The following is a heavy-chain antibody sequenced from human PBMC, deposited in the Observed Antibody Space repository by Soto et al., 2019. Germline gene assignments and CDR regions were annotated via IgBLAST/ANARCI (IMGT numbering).Heavy chain of an antibody. CDR2: ISSSSSYI. CDR1: GFTFSSYS. Sequence: GGSLRLSCAASGFTFSSYSMNWVRQAPGKGLEWVSSISSSSSYIYYADSVKGRFTISRDNAKNSLYLQMNSLRAEDTAVYYCARSPLLWFGESRIDYWGQGTLVTVSS. V-gene: IGHV3-21*01. J-gene: IGHJ4*02. CDR3: ARSPLLWFGESRIDY. D-gene: IGHD3-10*01.